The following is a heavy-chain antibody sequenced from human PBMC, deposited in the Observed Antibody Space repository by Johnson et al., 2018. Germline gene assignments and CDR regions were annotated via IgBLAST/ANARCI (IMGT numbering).Heavy chain of an antibody. CDR1: GGSISSYY. J-gene: IGHJ3*02. CDR3: ARDVDDFWSGYSNSISRRHDAFDI. V-gene: IGHV4-59*01. Sequence: QVQLQESGPGLVKXSETLSLXCTVSGGSISSYYWSWIRQPPGKGLEWIGYIYYSGSTNYNPSLKRRVTISVATSKNQFSLKLSSVTAADTAVYYCARDVDDFWSGYSNSISRRHDAFDIWGQGTMVTVSS. CDR2: IYYSGST. D-gene: IGHD3-3*01.